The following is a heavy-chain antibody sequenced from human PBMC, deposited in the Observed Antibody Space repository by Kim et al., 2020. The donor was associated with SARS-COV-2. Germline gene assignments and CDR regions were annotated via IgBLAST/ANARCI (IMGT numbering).Heavy chain of an antibody. J-gene: IGHJ6*02. D-gene: IGHD3-3*01. CDR2: INHSGST. Sequence: SETLSLTCAVYGGSFSGYYWSWIRQPPGKGLEWIGEINHSGSTNYNPSLKSRVTISVDTSKNQFSLKLSSVTAADTAVYYCARGYDFRPLDYYYYGMDVWGQGTTVTVSS. CDR1: GGSFSGYY. V-gene: IGHV4-34*01. CDR3: ARGYDFRPLDYYYYGMDV.